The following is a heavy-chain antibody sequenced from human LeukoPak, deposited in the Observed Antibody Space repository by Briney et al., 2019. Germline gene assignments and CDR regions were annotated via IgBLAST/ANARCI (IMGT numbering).Heavy chain of an antibody. Sequence: PGGPLRLSCAASGFTFSSYDMHWVRQATGKGLEWVSAIGTAGDTYYPGSVKGRFTISRENAKNSLYLQMNSLRAGDTAVYYCARSLGLDCSGGSCYVYYFDYWGQGTLVTVSS. D-gene: IGHD2-15*01. CDR3: ARSLGLDCSGGSCYVYYFDY. CDR1: GFTFSSYD. V-gene: IGHV3-13*01. J-gene: IGHJ4*02. CDR2: IGTAGDT.